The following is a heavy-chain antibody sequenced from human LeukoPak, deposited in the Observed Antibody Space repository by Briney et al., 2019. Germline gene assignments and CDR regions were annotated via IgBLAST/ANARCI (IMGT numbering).Heavy chain of an antibody. CDR3: ARESGGDLGEAFDI. CDR1: GFTFSSYS. V-gene: IGHV3-21*01. Sequence: GGSLRLSCAASGFTFSSYSMNWVRQAPGKGLEWVSLISSSSSYIYYADSVKGRFTISRDNAKNSLYLQMNSLRAEDTAVYYCARESGGDLGEAFDIWGQGTMVTVSS. J-gene: IGHJ3*02. D-gene: IGHD1-26*01. CDR2: ISSSSSYI.